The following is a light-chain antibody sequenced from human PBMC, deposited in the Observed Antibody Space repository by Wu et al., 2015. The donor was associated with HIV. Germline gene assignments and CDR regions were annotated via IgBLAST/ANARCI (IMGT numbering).Light chain of an antibody. CDR2: VAS. CDR1: QSISSNY. J-gene: IGKJ4*01. Sequence: EIVLTQSPGTLSLSPGERATLSCRASQSISSNYLAWYQQKPGQASRLLISVASSRATGIPDRFSGSVSGTDFTLTISRLEPEDFALYYCQQYGSSPPTFGEGPRWRSN. CDR3: QQYGSSPPT. V-gene: IGKV3-20*01.